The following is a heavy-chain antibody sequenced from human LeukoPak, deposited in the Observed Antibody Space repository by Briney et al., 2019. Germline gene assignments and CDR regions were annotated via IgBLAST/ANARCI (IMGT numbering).Heavy chain of an antibody. J-gene: IGHJ4*02. CDR1: GGSFSGYY. D-gene: IGHD5-12*01. CDR2: INHSGST. Sequence: SETLSLTCAVYGGSFSGYYWSWIREPPGKGLEWIGEINHSGSTNYNPSLKSRVTISVDTSKNQFSLKMSSVTAADTAVYYCARTRGSGYALRRYFDYWGQGTLVTVSS. CDR3: ARTRGSGYALRRYFDY. V-gene: IGHV4-34*01.